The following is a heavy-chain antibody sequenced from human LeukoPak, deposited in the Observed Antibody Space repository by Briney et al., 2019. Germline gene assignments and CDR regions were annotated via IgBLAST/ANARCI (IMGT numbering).Heavy chain of an antibody. CDR2: IYYSGST. D-gene: IGHD4-11*01. Sequence: SQTLSLTCTVSGGSISSGGYYWSWIRQHPGKGLEWIGYIYYSGSTYYNPSLKSRVTISVDTSKNQFSLRLSSVTAADTAVYYCARGGYSNYFDPWGQGTLVTVSS. V-gene: IGHV4-31*03. J-gene: IGHJ5*02. CDR3: ARGGYSNYFDP. CDR1: GGSISSGGYY.